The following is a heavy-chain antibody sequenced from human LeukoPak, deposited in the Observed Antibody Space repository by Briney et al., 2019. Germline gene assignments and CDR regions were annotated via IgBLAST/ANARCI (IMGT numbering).Heavy chain of an antibody. Sequence: GGSLRLSCVASGFNFDGYGMNWVRQAPGKGLEWVAVITHDGSNKFYADSVQGRFTISRDNAKNMLYLQMNSLRAEDTAVYYCARDLAEWGYWGQGTLVTVSS. J-gene: IGHJ4*02. V-gene: IGHV3-30*03. CDR1: GFNFDGYG. CDR2: ITHDGSNK. CDR3: ARDLAEWGY. D-gene: IGHD3-3*01.